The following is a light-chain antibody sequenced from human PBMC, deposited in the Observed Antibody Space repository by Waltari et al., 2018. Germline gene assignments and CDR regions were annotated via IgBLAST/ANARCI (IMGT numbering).Light chain of an antibody. V-gene: IGLV3-21*04. CDR2: HDK. J-gene: IGLJ3*02. CDR1: NIGSKS. Sequence: SFVLTPPPSVSVAPGKTAMITCGGKNIGSKSVHWYQQKPGQAPVLVIYHDKDRPSGIPERFSGSNSENTATLTISRVEAGDEADYFCQLWDSNSDHWVFGGGTKLTVL. CDR3: QLWDSNSDHWV.